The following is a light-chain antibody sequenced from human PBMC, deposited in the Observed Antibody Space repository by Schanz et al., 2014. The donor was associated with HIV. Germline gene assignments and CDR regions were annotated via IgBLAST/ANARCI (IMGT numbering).Light chain of an antibody. Sequence: QSALTQPPSASGSPGQSVTISCTGTSSDVGDYDFVSWYQQHPGKAPKLLIYEVTKWPSGVPDRFSGSKSGNTASLTISGLQAEDEADYYCSSYTSSSTPVVFGGGTKVTVL. J-gene: IGLJ2*01. CDR2: EVT. CDR1: SSDVGDYDF. V-gene: IGLV2-8*01. CDR3: SSYTSSSTPVV.